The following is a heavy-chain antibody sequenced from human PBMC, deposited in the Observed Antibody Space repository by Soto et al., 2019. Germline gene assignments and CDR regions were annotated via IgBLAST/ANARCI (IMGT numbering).Heavy chain of an antibody. CDR2: INSDGSST. J-gene: IGHJ6*02. V-gene: IGHV3-74*01. CDR3: ARDRGYDAHDYYYNAMDV. CDR1: GFTFSSYW. Sequence: GGSLSLSCAASGFTFSSYWMHWVRQAPGKGLVWVSRINSDGSSTSYADSVKGRFTISRDNAKNTLYLQMNSLRAEDTAVYYCARDRGYDAHDYYYNAMDVWGQGTTVTVSS. D-gene: IGHD2-15*01.